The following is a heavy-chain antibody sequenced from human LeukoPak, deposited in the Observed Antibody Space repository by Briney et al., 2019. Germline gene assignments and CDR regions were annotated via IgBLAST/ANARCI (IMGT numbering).Heavy chain of an antibody. CDR3: ARDPTNTSGRYAFFDY. V-gene: IGHV1-18*01. CDR2: ISCYNGDT. Sequence: GASVKVSCKASGYXFNKHGMSWVRQAPGQGLEWMGWISCYNGDTHYAQKFQGRVTMTTDTSTTTAYMELRSLRSDDTALYYCARDPTNTSGRYAFFDYWGQGTLVTVSS. J-gene: IGHJ4*02. CDR1: GYXFNKHG. D-gene: IGHD6-19*01.